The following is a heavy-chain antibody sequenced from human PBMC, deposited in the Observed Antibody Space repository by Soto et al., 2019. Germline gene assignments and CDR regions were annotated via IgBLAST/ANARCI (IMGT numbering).Heavy chain of an antibody. CDR3: ARKPLTAGGDGGWFRP. D-gene: IGHD2-21*01. CDR1: GGSFSSYA. J-gene: IGHJ5*02. CDR2: IIPIFGTA. Sequence: SVTVSCTASGGSFSSYAISWVRQAPGQGLEWMGGIIPIFGTANCAQNVRGGVTITADESTSTAYMELSSLRSGDTAVYYFARKPLTAGGDGGWFRPWGKGTLVTVSS. V-gene: IGHV1-69*01.